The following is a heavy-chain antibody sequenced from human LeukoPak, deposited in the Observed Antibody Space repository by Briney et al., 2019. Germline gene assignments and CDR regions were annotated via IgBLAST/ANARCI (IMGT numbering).Heavy chain of an antibody. CDR1: GFTFSSYE. V-gene: IGHV3-48*03. CDR3: AKSGRSSSYYGGDY. D-gene: IGHD3-10*01. Sequence: GGSLRLSCAASGFTFSSYEMNWVRQAPGKGLEWVSYISSSGSTIYYADSVKGRVTISRDNSENTLYLQMNSLRAEDTAVYYCAKSGRSSSYYGGDYWGQGTLVTVSS. J-gene: IGHJ4*02. CDR2: ISSSGSTI.